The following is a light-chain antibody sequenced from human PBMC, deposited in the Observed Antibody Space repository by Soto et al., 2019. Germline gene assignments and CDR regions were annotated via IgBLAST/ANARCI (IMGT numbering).Light chain of an antibody. CDR1: QSVSSSY. J-gene: IGKJ1*01. CDR3: QQYGSSPRT. V-gene: IGKV3-20*01. Sequence: EIVLTQSPGTLSLSPWERATLSCRASQSVSSSYLAWYQLKPGQAPRLLIYGASSRATGIPDRFSGSGSGTDFTLTISRLDPEDFAVYFCQQYGSSPRTFGQGTKVDIK. CDR2: GAS.